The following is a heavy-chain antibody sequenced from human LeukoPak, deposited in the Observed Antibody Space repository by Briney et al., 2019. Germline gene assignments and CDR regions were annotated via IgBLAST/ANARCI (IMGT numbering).Heavy chain of an antibody. V-gene: IGHV4-59*01. CDR3: ARASGSLGIGY. CDR1: GGSISSYY. D-gene: IGHD1-26*01. CDR2: IYYSGST. Sequence: PSETLSLTCTVSGGSISSYYWSWIRQPPGKGLEWIGYIYYSGSTNYNPSLRSRVTISVDTSKNQFSLKLSSVTAADTAVYYCARASGSLGIGYWGQGTLVTVSS. J-gene: IGHJ4*02.